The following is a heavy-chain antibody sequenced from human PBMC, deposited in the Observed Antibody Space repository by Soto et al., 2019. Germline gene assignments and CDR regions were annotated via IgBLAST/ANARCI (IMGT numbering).Heavy chain of an antibody. CDR2: IYYSGST. CDR1: GGSISSYY. CDR3: ASLSGDYVSGWFDP. V-gene: IGHV4-59*01. Sequence: SETLSLTCTVSGGSISSYYWSWIRQPPGKGLEWIGYIYYSGSTNYNPSLKSRVTISVDTSKNQFSLKLSSVTAADTAVYYCASLSGDYVSGWFDPWGQGTLVTVSS. J-gene: IGHJ5*02. D-gene: IGHD3-16*01.